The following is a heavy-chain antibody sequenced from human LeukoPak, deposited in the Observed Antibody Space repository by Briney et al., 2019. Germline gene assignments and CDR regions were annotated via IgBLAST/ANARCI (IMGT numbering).Heavy chain of an antibody. D-gene: IGHD2-2*01. CDR1: GFSFSAYS. CDR2: IRSSSTTI. V-gene: IGHV3-48*01. Sequence: GGSLRLSCEASGFSFSAYSMGWVRQAPGKGLEWMSYIRSSSTTIYYADSVKGRFTISRDNAENSVYLQMNSLRVEDTAVYFCARDSRSHCGTDACYGPYFDYWGQGILVAVSS. J-gene: IGHJ4*02. CDR3: ARDSRSHCGTDACYGPYFDY.